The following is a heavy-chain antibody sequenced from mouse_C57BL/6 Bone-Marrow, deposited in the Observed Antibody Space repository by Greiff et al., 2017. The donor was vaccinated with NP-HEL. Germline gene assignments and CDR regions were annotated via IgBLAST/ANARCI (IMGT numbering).Heavy chain of an antibody. V-gene: IGHV1-81*01. CDR3: ARSILPYAIDK. CDR1: GYTFTSYG. Sequence: VQLQQSGAELARPGASVKLSCKASGYTFTSYGISWVKQRTGQGLEWIGEIYPRSGNTYYNEKFKGKATLTADKSSSTAYMEPRSLTSEDSAVYFCARSILPYAIDKWGQGTSVTVSS. J-gene: IGHJ4*01. D-gene: IGHD6-1*01. CDR2: IYPRSGNT.